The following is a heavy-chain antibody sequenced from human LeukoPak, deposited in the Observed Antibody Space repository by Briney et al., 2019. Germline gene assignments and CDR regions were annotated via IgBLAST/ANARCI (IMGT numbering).Heavy chain of an antibody. Sequence: PGGSLRLSCAASGFTVSSNYMSWVRQAPGKGLEWVSVIYSGGSTYYADSVKGRFTISRDNSKNTLCLQMNSLRAEDTAVYYCASTIQLWLDYWGQGTLVTVSS. CDR3: ASTIQLWLDY. J-gene: IGHJ4*02. CDR1: GFTVSSNY. V-gene: IGHV3-66*01. D-gene: IGHD5-18*01. CDR2: IYSGGST.